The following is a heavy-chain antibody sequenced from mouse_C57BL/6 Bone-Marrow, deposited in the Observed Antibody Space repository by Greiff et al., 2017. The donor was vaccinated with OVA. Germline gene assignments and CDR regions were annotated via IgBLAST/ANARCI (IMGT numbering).Heavy chain of an antibody. Sequence: EVKLEESGGDLVKPGGSLKLSCAASGFTFSSYGMSWVRQTPDKRLEWVATISSGGSYTYYPDSVKGRFTISRDNAKNTLYLQMSSLKSEDTAMYYCARHWIYYGYGNWFAYWGQGTLVTVSA. CDR3: ARHWIYYGYGNWFAY. D-gene: IGHD2-2*01. V-gene: IGHV5-6*02. CDR2: ISSGGSYT. CDR1: GFTFSSYG. J-gene: IGHJ3*01.